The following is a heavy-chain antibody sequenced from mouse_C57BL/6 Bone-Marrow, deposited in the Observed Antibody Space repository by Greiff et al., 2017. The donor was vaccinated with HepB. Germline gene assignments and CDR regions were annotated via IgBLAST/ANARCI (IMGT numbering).Heavy chain of an antibody. D-gene: IGHD1-1*01. J-gene: IGHJ4*01. CDR1: GFTFSDYG. Sequence: EVKLEESGGGLVKPGGSLKLSCAASGFTFSDYGMHWVRQAPEKGLEWVAYISSGSSTIYYADTVKGRFTISRDNAKNTLFLQMTSLRSEDTAMYYCATVVATDYAMDYWGQGTSVTVSS. CDR3: ATVVATDYAMDY. CDR2: ISSGSSTI. V-gene: IGHV5-17*01.